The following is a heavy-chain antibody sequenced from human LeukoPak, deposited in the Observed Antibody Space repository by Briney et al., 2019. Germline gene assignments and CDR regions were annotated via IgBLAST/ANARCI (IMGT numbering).Heavy chain of an antibody. CDR3: ARDRLWELRALDI. CDR1: GFTFSTYW. J-gene: IGHJ3*02. Sequence: PGGSLRLSCAASGFTFSTYWMTWVRQAPGKGLEWVASINQDGSEIFYVDSVRGRFTFSRDNAKNSLYLQMNSLRVEDTAMYYCARDRLWELRALDIWGQGTMVTVFS. CDR2: INQDGSEI. V-gene: IGHV3-7*04. D-gene: IGHD1-26*01.